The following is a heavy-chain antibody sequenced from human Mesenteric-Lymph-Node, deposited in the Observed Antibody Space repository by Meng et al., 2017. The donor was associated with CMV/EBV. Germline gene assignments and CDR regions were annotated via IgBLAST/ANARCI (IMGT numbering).Heavy chain of an antibody. V-gene: IGHV5-10-1*01. CDR3: ARQEQQLAAHWFDP. CDR2: IDPSDSYT. J-gene: IGHJ5*02. CDR1: GYSFSSYW. D-gene: IGHD6-13*01. Sequence: SGYSFSSYWISWVRQMPGKGLEWMGRIDPSDSYTNYSPSFQGHVTISADKSISTAYLQWSSLKASDTAMYYCARQEQQLAAHWFDPWGQGTLVTVSS.